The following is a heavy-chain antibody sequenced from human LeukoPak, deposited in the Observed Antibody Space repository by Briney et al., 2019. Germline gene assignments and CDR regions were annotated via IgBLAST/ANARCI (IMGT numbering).Heavy chain of an antibody. D-gene: IGHD2-2*01. CDR1: GFTFSSYW. J-gene: IGHJ3*02. Sequence: GGSLRLSCAASGFTFSSYWMHWVRQAPGKGLVWVSRINTDGSSTRYADSVKGRFTISRDNAKNTLYLQMNSLRAEDTALYYCAKDGKYQLPRGDAFDIWGQGTMVTVSS. V-gene: IGHV3-74*01. CDR2: INTDGSST. CDR3: AKDGKYQLPRGDAFDI.